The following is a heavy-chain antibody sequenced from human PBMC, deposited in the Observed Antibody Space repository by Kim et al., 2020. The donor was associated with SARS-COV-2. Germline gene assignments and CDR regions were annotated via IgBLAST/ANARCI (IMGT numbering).Heavy chain of an antibody. CDR1: GGSISSYY. CDR3: ARSYSGSYFVDY. CDR2: IYYSGST. D-gene: IGHD1-26*01. Sequence: SETLSLTCTVSGGSISSYYWSWIRQPPGKGLEWIGYIYYSGSTNYNPSLKSRVTISVDTSKNQFSLKLSSVTAADTAVYYCARSYSGSYFVDYWGQGTLVTVSS. J-gene: IGHJ4*02. V-gene: IGHV4-59*08.